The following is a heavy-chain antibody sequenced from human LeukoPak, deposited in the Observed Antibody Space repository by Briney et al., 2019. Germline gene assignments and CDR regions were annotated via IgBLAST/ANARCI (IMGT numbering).Heavy chain of an antibody. CDR3: ARDAGNSGYGCDL. D-gene: IGHD5-12*01. Sequence: GGALRLSCAASGFTFSSYAMHWVRQAPGKGLEWVAVISYDGSNKYYADSVKGRFTISRDNSRNSLYLQMNNLRGEDTAIYYCARDAGNSGYGCDLWGQGTLVTVSS. J-gene: IGHJ5*02. V-gene: IGHV3-30-3*01. CDR2: ISYDGSNK. CDR1: GFTFSSYA.